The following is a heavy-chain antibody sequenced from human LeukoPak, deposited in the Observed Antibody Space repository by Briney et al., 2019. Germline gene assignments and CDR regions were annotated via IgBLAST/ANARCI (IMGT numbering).Heavy chain of an antibody. D-gene: IGHD3-22*01. CDR1: GYTFTSYG. J-gene: IGHJ6*03. CDR3: ARHYYDSSGYYYYYYMDV. Sequence: ASVKVSCKASGYTFTSYGISRVRQAPGQGLEWMGWISAYNGNTNYAQKLQGRVTMTTDTSTSTAYMELRSLRSDDTAVYYCARHYYDSSGYYYYYYMDVWGKGTTVTVSS. V-gene: IGHV1-18*01. CDR2: ISAYNGNT.